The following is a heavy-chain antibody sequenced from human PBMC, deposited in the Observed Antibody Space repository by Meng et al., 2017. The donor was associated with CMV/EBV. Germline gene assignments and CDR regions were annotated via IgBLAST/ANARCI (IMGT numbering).Heavy chain of an antibody. J-gene: IGHJ4*02. D-gene: IGHD6-6*01. CDR1: GFTFSSYW. CDR3: ARVKEQLVRGGVDY. V-gene: IGHV3-7*01. Sequence: GSLRLSCAASGFTFSSYWMSWVRQAPGKGLEWVANIKQDGSEKYYVDSVKGRFTISRDNAKNSLYLQMNSLRAEDTAVYYCARVKEQLVRGGVDYWGQGTLVTVSS. CDR2: IKQDGSEK.